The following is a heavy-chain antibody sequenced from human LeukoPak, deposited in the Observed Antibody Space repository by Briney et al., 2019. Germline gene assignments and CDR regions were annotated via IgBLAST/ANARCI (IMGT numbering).Heavy chain of an antibody. CDR2: ISSSSSYI. CDR3: ARDPNYYDSPFDY. Sequence: GGSLRLSCAASGFTFSSYSMNWVRQAPGKGLEWVSSISSSSSYIYYADSVKGRFTISRDNAKNSLYLQMNSLRAEDTAAYYCARDPNYYDSPFDYWGQGTLVTVSS. J-gene: IGHJ4*02. CDR1: GFTFSSYS. D-gene: IGHD3-22*01. V-gene: IGHV3-21*01.